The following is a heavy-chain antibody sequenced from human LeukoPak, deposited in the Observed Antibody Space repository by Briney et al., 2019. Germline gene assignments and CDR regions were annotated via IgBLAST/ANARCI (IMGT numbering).Heavy chain of an antibody. Sequence: GGSLRLSCAASGFTFSSHAMSWVRQAPGKGLEWVSAISGSGGSTYYADSVKGRFTISRDNSKNTLYLQMNSLRAEDTAVYYCAKDSSSWYYYYGMDVCGQGTTVTVSS. J-gene: IGHJ6*02. CDR2: ISGSGGST. CDR3: AKDSSSWYYYYGMDV. D-gene: IGHD6-13*01. V-gene: IGHV3-23*01. CDR1: GFTFSSHA.